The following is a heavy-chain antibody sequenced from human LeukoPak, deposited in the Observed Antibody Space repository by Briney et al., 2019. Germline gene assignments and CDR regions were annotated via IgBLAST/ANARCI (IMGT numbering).Heavy chain of an antibody. CDR3: ARGQYYGSQSSRAFDF. CDR2: IYVGGGT. Sequence: GGSLRLSCEASGFTVSNNYMSWVRQAPGKGLELVSIIYVGGGTYYADSVKGRFIMSRDNSKNTLYLQMNSLRADDTAVYYCARGQYYGSQSSRAFDFWAQGTLVTVSS. CDR1: GFTVSNNY. J-gene: IGHJ4*02. D-gene: IGHD3-10*01. V-gene: IGHV3-66*01.